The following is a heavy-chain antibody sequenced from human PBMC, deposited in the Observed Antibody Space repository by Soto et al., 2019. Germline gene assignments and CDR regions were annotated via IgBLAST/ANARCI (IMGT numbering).Heavy chain of an antibody. J-gene: IGHJ4*02. CDR3: AKVSTRISGRTDYFDY. V-gene: IGHV3-23*01. Sequence: SIRLCCELCRVSVKTYPVNGVLQKPGKGPEWVSGISASGGSTYYADSVKGRFTISRDNSKDTLYLQMNSLRDDDTAFYYCAKVSTRISGRTDYFDYWGQGSLDIGSS. CDR1: RVSVKTYP. CDR2: ISASGGST. D-gene: IGHD2-15*01.